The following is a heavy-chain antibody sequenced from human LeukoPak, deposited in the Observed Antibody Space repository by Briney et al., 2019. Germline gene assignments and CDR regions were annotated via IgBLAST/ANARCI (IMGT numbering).Heavy chain of an antibody. CDR1: GYIFTSYN. D-gene: IGHD3-10*01. CDR2: MNPNSGNT. J-gene: IGHJ4*02. CDR3: TGVRTSFGSGTHVSAF. Sequence: GASVKVSCKASGYIFTSYNINWVRQATGQGLEWMGWMNPNSGNTGSIQKFQGRVTMTRNTSISTAYMELSSLTSEDTAVYYCTGVRTSFGSGTHVSAFWGQGTLVTVSS. V-gene: IGHV1-8*01.